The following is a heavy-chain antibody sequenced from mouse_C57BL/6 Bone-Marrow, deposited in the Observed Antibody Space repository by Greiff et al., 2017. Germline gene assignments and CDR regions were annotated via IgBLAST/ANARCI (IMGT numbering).Heavy chain of an antibody. CDR1: GFNIKDDY. CDR3: TTYGNCSLFAY. CDR2: IDPENGDT. V-gene: IGHV14-4*01. Sequence: EVQLQQSGAELVRPGASVKLSCTASGFNIKDDYMHWVKQRPEQGLEWIGWIDPENGDTEYASKFQGKATITADTSSNTAYLQLSSLTSEDTAVYYCTTYGNCSLFAYWGQGTLVTVSA. J-gene: IGHJ3*01. D-gene: IGHD2-10*02.